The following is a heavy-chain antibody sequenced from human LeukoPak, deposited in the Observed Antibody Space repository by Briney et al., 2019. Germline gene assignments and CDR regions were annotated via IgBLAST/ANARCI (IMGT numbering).Heavy chain of an antibody. CDR2: ISSSGSTI. D-gene: IGHD4-17*01. V-gene: IGHV3-48*03. CDR3: ARQLTTATTLAS. J-gene: IGHJ4*02. Sequence: GGSLRLSCAASGFTLSSYEMNWVRQAPGKGLEWVSYISSSGSTIYYADSVKGRFTISRDNAKNSLYLQMNSLRAEDTAVYYCARQLTTATTLASWGQGTLVTVSS. CDR1: GFTLSSYE.